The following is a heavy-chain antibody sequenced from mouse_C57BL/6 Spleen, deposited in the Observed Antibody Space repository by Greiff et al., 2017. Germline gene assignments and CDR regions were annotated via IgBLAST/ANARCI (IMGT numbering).Heavy chain of an antibody. CDR3: TTYDCDGGY. CDR2: IYPENGDT. V-gene: IGHV14-4*01. J-gene: IGHJ2*01. Sequence: VQLQQSGAALVRPGASVKLSCTASGFNIKDDYMLWVKQRPEQGLEWIGWIYPENGDTEYASKFKGKATITADTSSNTAYLQLSSLTSEDSAVYYCTTYDCDGGYWGQGTTLTVSS. D-gene: IGHD2-4*01. CDR1: GFNIKDDY.